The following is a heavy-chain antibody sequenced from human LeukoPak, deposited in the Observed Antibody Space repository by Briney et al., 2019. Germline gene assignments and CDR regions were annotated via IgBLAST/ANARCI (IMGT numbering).Heavy chain of an antibody. Sequence: ASVKVSCKASGYTFICYYMHWVRQAPGQGLEWMGWINPNSGGTNYAQKFQGRVTMTRDTSISTAYMELSRLRSDDTAAYYCARDFFNGYYPLDYWGQGTLVTVSS. V-gene: IGHV1-2*02. CDR3: ARDFFNGYYPLDY. CDR2: INPNSGGT. D-gene: IGHD3-22*01. J-gene: IGHJ4*02. CDR1: GYTFICYY.